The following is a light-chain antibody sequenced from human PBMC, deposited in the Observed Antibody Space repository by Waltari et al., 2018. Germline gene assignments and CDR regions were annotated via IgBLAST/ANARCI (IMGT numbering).Light chain of an antibody. CDR2: GTS. J-gene: IGKJ5*01. V-gene: IGKV3-20*01. CDR1: QCVSSSY. CDR3: QQYGSLIT. Sequence: EIVLTQSPGTLSLSPGERATLSCRASQCVSSSYVAWYQQKPGQAPRRLMDGTSSRATGVPDRISGSGSGTDFTLTISRVEPEDVAVYYGQQYGSLITFGQGTRLEIK.